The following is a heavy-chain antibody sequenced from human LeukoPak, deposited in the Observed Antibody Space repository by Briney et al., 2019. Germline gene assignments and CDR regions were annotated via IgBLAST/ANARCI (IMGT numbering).Heavy chain of an antibody. CDR3: ARDDYKGSGYDY. J-gene: IGHJ4*02. CDR1: GFAFSSFA. Sequence: GGSLRLSCAASGFAFSSFAMHWVRQAPGKGLEWVSLISYDGITEDYSDSVKGRFTISRDNFKNTLFLQMNSLRDEDTAVYYCARDDYKGSGYDYWGQGTLVTVSS. D-gene: IGHD6-19*01. CDR2: ISYDGITE. V-gene: IGHV3-30*04.